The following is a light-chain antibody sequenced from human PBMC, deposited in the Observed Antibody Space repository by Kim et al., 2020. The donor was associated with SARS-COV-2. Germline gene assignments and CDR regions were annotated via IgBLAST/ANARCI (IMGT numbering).Light chain of an antibody. CDR3: QAWDRSTAV. V-gene: IGLV3-1*01. Sequence: SVYPGQTASITCSGDKLGDKYAFWYQQKPGHSPVLVIYQDNKRPSGIPERFSGSNSANTATLTISGTQAMDEADYYCQAWDRSTAVFGGGTQLTVL. CDR1: KLGDKY. CDR2: QDN. J-gene: IGLJ2*01.